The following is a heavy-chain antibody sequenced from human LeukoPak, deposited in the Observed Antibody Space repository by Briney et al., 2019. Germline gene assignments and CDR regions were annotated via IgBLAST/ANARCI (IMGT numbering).Heavy chain of an antibody. V-gene: IGHV4-59*12. CDR3: AMAYDSGSNYFDY. Sequence: SETLSLTCTVSGASISSYYWSWIRQPPGKGLEWIGYIYDSGSTKYNPSLRSRVTISVDTSKNQFSLKLSSVTAADTAVYYCAMAYDSGSNYFDYWGQGTLVTVSS. CDR1: GASISSYY. CDR2: IYDSGST. J-gene: IGHJ4*02. D-gene: IGHD3-10*01.